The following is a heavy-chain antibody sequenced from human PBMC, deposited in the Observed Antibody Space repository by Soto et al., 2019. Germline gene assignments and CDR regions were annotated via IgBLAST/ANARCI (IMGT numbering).Heavy chain of an antibody. CDR2: ISYDGSNK. V-gene: IGHV3-30-3*01. J-gene: IGHJ4*02. CDR3: SRGFNYYDSSGTDF. CDR1: GFTFSSYA. D-gene: IGHD3-22*01. Sequence: GGSLRLSCAASGFTFSSYAMHWVRQAPGKGLEWVAVISYDGSNKYYADSVKGRCTISRDNSKNKLYLQMNSMRAEENAVYYCSRGFNYYDSSGTDFWGQGTMVTVYS.